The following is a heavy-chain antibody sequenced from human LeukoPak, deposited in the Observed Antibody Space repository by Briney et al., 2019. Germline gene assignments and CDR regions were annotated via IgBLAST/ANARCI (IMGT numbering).Heavy chain of an antibody. Sequence: EASVKVSCKVSGYTLTELSMHWVRQAPGKGLEWMGGFDPEDGETIYAQKFQGRVTMTEDTSTHTAYMELSSLRSEDTAVYSCATGLKGVCTNGVCVDYWGQGTLVTVSS. CDR1: GYTLTELS. V-gene: IGHV1-24*01. J-gene: IGHJ4*02. CDR3: ATGLKGVCTNGVCVDY. CDR2: FDPEDGET. D-gene: IGHD2-8*01.